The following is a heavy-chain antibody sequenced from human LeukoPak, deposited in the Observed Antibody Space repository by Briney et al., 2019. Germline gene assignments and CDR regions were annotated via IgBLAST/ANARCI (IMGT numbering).Heavy chain of an antibody. CDR3: TTGAYDSSGYYYLDY. J-gene: IGHJ4*02. Sequence: GSLRLSCAASGFTFSNAWMRWVRRAPGKGLEWVGRIKSKTDGGTTDYAAPVKGRFTISRDDSKNTLYLQMNSLETEDTAVYYCTTGAYDSSGYYYLDYWGQGTLVTVSS. CDR2: IKSKTDGGTT. D-gene: IGHD3-22*01. V-gene: IGHV3-15*01. CDR1: GFTFSNAW.